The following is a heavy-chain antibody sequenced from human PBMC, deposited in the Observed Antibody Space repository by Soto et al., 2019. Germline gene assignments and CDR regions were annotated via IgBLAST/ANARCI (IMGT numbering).Heavy chain of an antibody. CDR1: GYAYTSYG. V-gene: IGHV1-18*01. CDR2: ISAHNGNT. Sequence: QVHLVQYGAEVKKPGASVKVSCKGSGYAYTSYGITWVRQAHGQGLEWMGWISAHNGNTDYAQKLQGRVTVTRDTSTSTAYMELRSLRSDDTAMYYCARGRYGDYWGQGALVTVSS. D-gene: IGHD1-1*01. CDR3: ARGRYGDY. J-gene: IGHJ4*02.